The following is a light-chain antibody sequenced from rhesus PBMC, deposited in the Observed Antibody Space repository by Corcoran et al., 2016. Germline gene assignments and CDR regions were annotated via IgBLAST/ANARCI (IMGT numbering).Light chain of an antibody. CDR2: DVN. Sequence: QSALTQPPSVSESLGQSVTISCTGTSNDIGTYNGVSWYQVYSGTPPRLLIYDVNKRPSGVSDRFSGSKSGNTASLTLSGLQAEDEADYYCCSYRNPSSFIFGGGTRLTVL. CDR3: CSYRNPSSFI. J-gene: IGLJ1*01. V-gene: IGLV2S9*01. CDR1: SNDIGTYNG.